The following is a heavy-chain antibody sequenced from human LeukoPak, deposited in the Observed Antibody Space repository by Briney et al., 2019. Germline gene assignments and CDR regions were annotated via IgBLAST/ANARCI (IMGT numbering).Heavy chain of an antibody. D-gene: IGHD6-19*01. CDR1: GGSISSSNW. CDR3: ARDRGYSSGWYESDAFDI. Sequence: SGTLSLTCAVSGGSISSSNWWSWVRQPPGKGLEWIGEIYHGGSTNYNPSLKSRVTISVDKSKNQFSLKLSSVTAADAAVYYCARDRGYSSGWYESDAFDIWGQGTMVTVSS. J-gene: IGHJ3*02. CDR2: IYHGGST. V-gene: IGHV4-4*02.